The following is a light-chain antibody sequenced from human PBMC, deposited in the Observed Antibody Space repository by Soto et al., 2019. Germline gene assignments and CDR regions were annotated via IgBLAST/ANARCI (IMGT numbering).Light chain of an antibody. CDR1: QSVSSN. CDR2: GAS. CDR3: QQYNSWPYT. Sequence: EIVMTQSPATLSVSPGERAALSCRASQSVSSNFAWYQQKPGQAPRLLIYGASTRATGIPARFSGSGSGTEFTLTISSLQSEDVAVYYCQQYNSWPYTFGQGTKLEI. V-gene: IGKV3-15*01. J-gene: IGKJ2*01.